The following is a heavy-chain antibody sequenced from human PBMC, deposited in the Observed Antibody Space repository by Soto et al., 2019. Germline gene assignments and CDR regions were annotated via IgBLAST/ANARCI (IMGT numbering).Heavy chain of an antibody. J-gene: IGHJ4*02. D-gene: IGHD1-26*01. Sequence: QVQLVESGGGVVQPGRSLRLACAASGFIFNNYGMHWVRQAPGKGLEWVAVMWSDGTTTYYADPVKGRFTISRDYSKNTLYLQMNSLRVEDTALYYCARVGGNFGHDFDYWGQGTLVTVSS. CDR1: GFIFNNYG. V-gene: IGHV3-33*01. CDR3: ARVGGNFGHDFDY. CDR2: MWSDGTTT.